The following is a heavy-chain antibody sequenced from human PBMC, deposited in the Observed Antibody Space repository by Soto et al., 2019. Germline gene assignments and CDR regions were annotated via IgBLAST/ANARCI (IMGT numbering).Heavy chain of an antibody. CDR2: IYYSGCT. D-gene: IGHD2-15*01. CDR3: VSELWVDATVVLAY. Sequence: QLQLQESGPGLVKPSETLSLTCTVSGGSISSSSYYWGWIRQPPGKGLEWIGSIYYSGCTYYNPSLKSRVTLSVHTSKNQFSLKLSSVTAADTDVYYCVSELWVDATVVLAYWGKGNLDTDS. J-gene: IGHJ4*02. V-gene: IGHV4-39*01. CDR1: GGSISSSSYY.